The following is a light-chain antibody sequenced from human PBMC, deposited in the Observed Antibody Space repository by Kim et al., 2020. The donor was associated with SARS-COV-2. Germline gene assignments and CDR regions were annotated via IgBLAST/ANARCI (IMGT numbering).Light chain of an antibody. Sequence: GQSITISCTGTSSGVGSYNLVSWYQQHPGKAPKLMIYEGSKRPSGVSNRFSGSKSGNTASLTISGLQAEDEADYYCCSYAGSSTLMFGGGTQLTVL. CDR1: SSGVGSYNL. CDR3: CSYAGSSTLM. CDR2: EGS. J-gene: IGLJ3*02. V-gene: IGLV2-23*01.